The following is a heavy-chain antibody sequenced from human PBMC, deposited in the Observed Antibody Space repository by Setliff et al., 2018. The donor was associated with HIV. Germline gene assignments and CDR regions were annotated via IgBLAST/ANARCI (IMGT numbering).Heavy chain of an antibody. CDR2: VTHSGRT. CDR3: ARGSVEMATYYFDY. D-gene: IGHD5-12*01. CDR1: GGSFSGYY. Sequence: SETLSLTCAVDGGSFSGYYWSWIRQPPGKGLEWIGEVTHSGRTNYNPSLESRVTTSVDTSKKQFSLRLTSVTAADTAVYYCARGSVEMATYYFDYWGQGTLVTVSS. J-gene: IGHJ4*02. V-gene: IGHV4-34*01.